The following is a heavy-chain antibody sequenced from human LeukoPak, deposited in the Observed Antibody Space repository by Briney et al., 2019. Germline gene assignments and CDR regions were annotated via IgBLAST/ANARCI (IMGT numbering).Heavy chain of an antibody. CDR2: ISGRSSHM. CDR1: GFTFSDYD. CDR3: GRAFPPLRVSSAGDF. J-gene: IGHJ4*02. D-gene: IGHD2-8*01. Sequence: GESLRPSCSASGFTFSDYDMNWVRQAPGKGLEWISSISGRSSHMYYGDSVKGRFSISRDNAKNSLYLQMNSLGVEDTAVYYCGRAFPPLRVSSAGDFWGQGVLVTVSS. V-gene: IGHV3-21*01.